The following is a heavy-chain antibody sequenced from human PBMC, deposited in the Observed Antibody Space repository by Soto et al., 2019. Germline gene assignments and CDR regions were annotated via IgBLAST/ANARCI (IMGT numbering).Heavy chain of an antibody. J-gene: IGHJ4*02. Sequence: GGSRRLSCSASVFTFSSYAMSWFRQAPGKGLEWVSAISCSGGSTYYADSVKGRFTISRDNSKNTLYLQMNSLRAEDTAVYYCAKAGGSSWNYFDYWGQGTLVTVSS. D-gene: IGHD6-13*01. CDR2: ISCSGGST. V-gene: IGHV3-23*01. CDR3: AKAGGSSWNYFDY. CDR1: VFTFSSYA.